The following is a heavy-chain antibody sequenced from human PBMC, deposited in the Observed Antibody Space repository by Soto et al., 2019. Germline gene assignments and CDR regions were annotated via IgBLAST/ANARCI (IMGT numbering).Heavy chain of an antibody. CDR3: ARDPCSSTSCYTGGYYYYGMDA. Sequence: ASVKVSCKASGYTFTSYGISWVRQAPGQGLEWMGWISAYNGNTNYAQKLQGRVTMTTDTSTSTAYMEMRSLRSNETAVYYCARDPCSSTSCYTGGYYYYGMDAWGQGTTVTVSS. CDR1: GYTFTSYG. J-gene: IGHJ6*02. D-gene: IGHD2-2*02. V-gene: IGHV1-18*04. CDR2: ISAYNGNT.